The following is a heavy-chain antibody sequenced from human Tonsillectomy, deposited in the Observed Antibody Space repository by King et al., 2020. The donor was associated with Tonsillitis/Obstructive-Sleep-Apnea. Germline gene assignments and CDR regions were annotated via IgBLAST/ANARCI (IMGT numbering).Heavy chain of an antibody. CDR2: IYNSGST. D-gene: IGHD2-8*01. J-gene: IGHJ3*02. CDR3: ARDMVLEAGGDAFDI. Sequence: QLQESGPGLVKPSETLSLTCTVSYGSIRSYYWSWIRQPPGKGLEWIGYIYNSGSTNYNPSLRSRVTISVDTSKNQFSLKRSSVTAADTAVYYCARDMVLEAGGDAFDIWGQGTMVTVSS. CDR1: YGSIRSYY. V-gene: IGHV4-59*01.